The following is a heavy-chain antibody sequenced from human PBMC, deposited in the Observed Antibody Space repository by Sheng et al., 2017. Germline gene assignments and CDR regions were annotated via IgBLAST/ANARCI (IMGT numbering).Heavy chain of an antibody. D-gene: IGHD6-19*01. V-gene: IGHV3-11*05. Sequence: QVQLVESGGGLVKPGGSLRLSCAASGFTFSDYYMSWIRQAPGKGLEWVSYISSSSSYTNYADSVKGRFTISRDNAKNSLYLQMNSLRAEDTAVYYCAREEGYSSGWYQGAFDIWGQGTMVTVSS. CDR3: AREEGYSSGWYQGAFDI. CDR2: ISSSSSYT. CDR1: GFTFSDYY. J-gene: IGHJ3*02.